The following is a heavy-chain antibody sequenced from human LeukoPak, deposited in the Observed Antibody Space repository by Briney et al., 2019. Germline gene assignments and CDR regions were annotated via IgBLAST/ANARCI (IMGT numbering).Heavy chain of an antibody. D-gene: IGHD6-19*01. CDR3: ARGKGSSGWSNYYYYYMDV. V-gene: IGHV4-34*01. Sequence: SETLSLTCAVYGVSFSGYYWSWIRQPPGKGLEWIGEINHSGSTNYNPSLKSRVTISVDTSKNQFSLKLSSVTAADTAVYYCARGKGSSGWSNYYYYYMDVWGKGTTVTISS. J-gene: IGHJ6*03. CDR1: GVSFSGYY. CDR2: INHSGST.